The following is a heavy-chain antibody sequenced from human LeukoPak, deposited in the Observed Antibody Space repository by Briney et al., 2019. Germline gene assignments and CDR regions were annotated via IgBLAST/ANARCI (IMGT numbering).Heavy chain of an antibody. Sequence: GSLRLSCSASGFTFSSYAMHWVRQAPGKGLEYVSAISSNGGSTYYADSVKGRFTISRDNSKNTLYLQMSSLRAEDTAVYYCVKDFHCSSTSCYAGVKYLDYWGQGTLVTVSS. D-gene: IGHD2-2*01. CDR2: ISSNGGST. CDR1: GFTFSSYA. J-gene: IGHJ4*02. V-gene: IGHV3-64D*06. CDR3: VKDFHCSSTSCYAGVKYLDY.